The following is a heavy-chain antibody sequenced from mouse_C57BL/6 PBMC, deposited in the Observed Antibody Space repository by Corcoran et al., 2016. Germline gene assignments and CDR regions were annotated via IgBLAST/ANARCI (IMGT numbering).Heavy chain of an antibody. D-gene: IGHD6-1*01. J-gene: IGHJ2*01. Sequence: QVQLQQSGPELVKPGASVKISCKASGYTFTDYYINWVKQRPGQGLEWIGWIFPGSGSTYYNEKFKGKATLTVDKSSSTAYMLLNSLTSEDSAVYFCARSELAGYYFDYWGQGTTLTVSS. CDR2: IFPGSGST. CDR1: GYTFTDYY. CDR3: ARSELAGYYFDY. V-gene: IGHV1-75*01.